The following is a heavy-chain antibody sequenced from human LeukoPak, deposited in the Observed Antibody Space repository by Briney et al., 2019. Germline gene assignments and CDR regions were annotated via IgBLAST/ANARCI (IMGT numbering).Heavy chain of an antibody. J-gene: IGHJ4*02. D-gene: IGHD3-22*01. CDR3: AKPLGSSGDFDY. CDR1: GFPFIIGNHA. CDR2: ISGSGGST. V-gene: IGHV3-23*01. Sequence: PEGSLRLSCAVSGFPFIIGNHAMSWVRQAPGKGLEWVSAISGSGGSTYYADSVKGRFTISRDNSKNTLYLQMNSLRAEDTAVYYCAKPLGSSGDFDYWGQGTLVTVSS.